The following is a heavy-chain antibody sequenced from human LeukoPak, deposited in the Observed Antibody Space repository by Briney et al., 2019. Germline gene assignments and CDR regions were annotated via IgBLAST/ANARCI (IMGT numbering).Heavy chain of an antibody. CDR1: GFTFSSYA. Sequence: PGGSLRLSCAASGFTFSSYAMSWVRQAPGKGLEWVSAISGSGGSTYYADSVKGRFTISRDNSKNTLYLQMNSLRAEDTAVYYCAKDDGSSGYKDAFDIWGQGTMVTVPS. V-gene: IGHV3-23*01. CDR3: AKDDGSSGYKDAFDI. J-gene: IGHJ3*02. CDR2: ISGSGGST. D-gene: IGHD3-22*01.